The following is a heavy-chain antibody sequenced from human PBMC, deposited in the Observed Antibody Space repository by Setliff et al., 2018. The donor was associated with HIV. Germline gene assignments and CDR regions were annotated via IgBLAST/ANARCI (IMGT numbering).Heavy chain of an antibody. CDR1: GFTFKNAW. Sequence: PGGSLRLSCAASGFTFKNAWMNWVRQAPGKGLEWVASTSGSSNHTYYGDSLKGRFAISRDNAKKSLFLQMNGLKIEDTAVYYCVRDKALGAFSPFDLWGQGTRVTVSS. J-gene: IGHJ5*02. V-gene: IGHV3-21*01. CDR2: TSGSSNHT. CDR3: VRDKALGAFSPFDL. D-gene: IGHD1-26*01.